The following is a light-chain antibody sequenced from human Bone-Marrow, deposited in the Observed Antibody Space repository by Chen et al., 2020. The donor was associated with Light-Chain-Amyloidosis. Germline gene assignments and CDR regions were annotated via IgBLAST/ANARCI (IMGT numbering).Light chain of an antibody. CDR3: QQYGTSPLT. CDR1: HTISSNY. Sequence: IVFTQSPGTLSLSPGEGANLSCRASHTISSNYLTWYQHKFGQAPRLLIYGSSSRATGIPDRFTGSGSGKDCTPTINRGEPEDFAMYYCQQYGTSPLTLGGGTKVEIK. CDR2: GSS. J-gene: IGKJ4*01. V-gene: IGKV3-20*01.